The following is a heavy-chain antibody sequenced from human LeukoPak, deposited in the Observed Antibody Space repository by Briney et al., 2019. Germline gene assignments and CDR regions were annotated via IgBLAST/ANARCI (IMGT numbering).Heavy chain of an antibody. J-gene: IGHJ4*02. CDR2: ISGSGGST. Sequence: PGGSLRLSCAASRFTFSSYALSWVRQAQGKGLEWVSAISGSGGSTYYADSVKGRFTISRDNSKNTLYLQMNSLRAEDTAVYYCAKVRYIGYDPPYYFDYWGQGTLVTVSS. CDR3: AKVRYIGYDPPYYFDY. V-gene: IGHV3-23*01. CDR1: RFTFSSYA. D-gene: IGHD5-12*01.